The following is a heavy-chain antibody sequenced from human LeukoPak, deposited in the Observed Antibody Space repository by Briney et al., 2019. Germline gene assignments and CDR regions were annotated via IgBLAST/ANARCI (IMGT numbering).Heavy chain of an antibody. V-gene: IGHV3-74*01. Sequence: PGGSLRLSCAASRFSFSNSWMHWVRQTPGKGLEWVSSIRGDGGDTTYADSVKGRFTISRDNSKNTLYLQMNSLRAEDTALYYCAKALWPAEISTSSSAFDIWGQGTMVTVSS. CDR1: RFSFSNSW. CDR3: AKALWPAEISTSSSAFDI. J-gene: IGHJ3*02. CDR2: IRGDGGDT. D-gene: IGHD6-6*01.